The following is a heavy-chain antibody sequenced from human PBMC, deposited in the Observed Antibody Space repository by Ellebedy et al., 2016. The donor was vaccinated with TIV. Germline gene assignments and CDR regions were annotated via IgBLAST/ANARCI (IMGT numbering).Heavy chain of an antibody. Sequence: PGGSLRLSCAASGFTFSSYSMNWVRQAPGKGLEWVSTIRGSGGSTYYADSVKGRFTISRDNSKKMLYLQMNSLRDEDTAVYYCARFLMAVDAFDIWGQGTMVTVSS. CDR1: GFTFSSYS. J-gene: IGHJ3*02. CDR3: ARFLMAVDAFDI. D-gene: IGHD2-8*01. CDR2: IRGSGGST. V-gene: IGHV3-23*01.